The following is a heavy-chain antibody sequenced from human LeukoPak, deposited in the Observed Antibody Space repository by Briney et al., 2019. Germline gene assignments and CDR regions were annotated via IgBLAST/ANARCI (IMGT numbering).Heavy chain of an antibody. CDR3: ARDILEANWFDP. J-gene: IGHJ5*02. CDR2: ISSSSSYI. Sequence: GSLRLSCAASGFTFSSYSMNWVRQAPGKGLEWVSSISSSSSYIYYADSVKGRFTISRDNAKNSLYLQMNSLRAEDTAVYYCARDILEANWFDPWGQGTLVTVSS. CDR1: GFTFSSYS. D-gene: IGHD3-3*01. V-gene: IGHV3-21*01.